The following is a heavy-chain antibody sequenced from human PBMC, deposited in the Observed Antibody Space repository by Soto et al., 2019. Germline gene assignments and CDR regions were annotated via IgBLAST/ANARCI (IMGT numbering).Heavy chain of an antibody. D-gene: IGHD6-13*01. V-gene: IGHV5-51*01. CDR3: ARLLPLGAAAGRYYYYGMDV. Sequence: GESLKISCKGSGYSFTSYWIGWVRQMPGKGLEWMGIIYPGDSDTRYSPSFQGQVTISADKSISTAYLQWSSLKASDTAMYYCARLLPLGAAAGRYYYYGMDVWGQGTSVTVSS. CDR2: IYPGDSDT. CDR1: GYSFTSYW. J-gene: IGHJ6*02.